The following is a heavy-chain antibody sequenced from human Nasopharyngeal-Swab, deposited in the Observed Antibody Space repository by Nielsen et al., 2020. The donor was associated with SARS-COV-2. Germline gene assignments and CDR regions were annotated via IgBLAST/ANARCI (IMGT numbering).Heavy chain of an antibody. CDR1: GGSIRSSNW. V-gene: IGHV4-4*02. D-gene: IGHD1-26*01. CDR2: IYHGGNT. J-gene: IGHJ6*03. Sequence: SETLSLTCDVSGGSIRSSNWWTGVRQPPGKGREGIGEIYHGGNTNYNPSLTSRVSISVDKSKNQCSLELTSVTATDTAVYYCARAQRGLAATIFYDYMDVWGKGTTVTVSS. CDR3: ARAQRGLAATIFYDYMDV.